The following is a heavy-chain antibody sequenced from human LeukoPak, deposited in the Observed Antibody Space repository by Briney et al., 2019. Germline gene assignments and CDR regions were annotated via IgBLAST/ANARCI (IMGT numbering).Heavy chain of an antibody. CDR1: GFTFSDYY. CDR2: ISSSGSTI. J-gene: IGHJ4*02. Sequence: GGSLRLSCAASGFTFSDYYMSWIHQAPGKGLEWVSYISSSGSTIYYADSVKGRFTISRDNAKNSLYLQMNSLRAEDTAVYYCAGRTAYSSSWRFDYWGQGTLVTVSS. CDR3: AGRTAYSSSWRFDY. V-gene: IGHV3-11*01. D-gene: IGHD6-13*01.